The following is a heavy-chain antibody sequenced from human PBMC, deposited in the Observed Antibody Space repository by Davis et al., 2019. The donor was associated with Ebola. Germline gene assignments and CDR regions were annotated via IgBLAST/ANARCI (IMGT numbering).Heavy chain of an antibody. D-gene: IGHD3-10*01. J-gene: IGHJ6*02. Sequence: GGSLRLSCAASGFTFSSYSMNWVRQAPGKGLEWVSYISSSSSTIYYADSVKGRFTISRDNAKNSLYLQMNSLRAEDTAVYYCARARYYYGSGSYYKGGYGMDVWGQGTTVTVSS. V-gene: IGHV3-48*04. CDR1: GFTFSSYS. CDR3: ARARYYYGSGSYYKGGYGMDV. CDR2: ISSSSSTI.